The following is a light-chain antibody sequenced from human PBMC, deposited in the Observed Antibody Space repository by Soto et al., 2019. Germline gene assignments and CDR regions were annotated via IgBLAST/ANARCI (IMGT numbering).Light chain of an antibody. CDR3: QQYNNWPPLT. J-gene: IGKJ4*01. CDR1: QSVASN. V-gene: IGKV3-15*01. Sequence: EIVMTQFPATLPVSPGERVTLSCRASQSVASNLAWYQPRPGQAPRLLIYGASSRATGIPARFSGSGSGTEFTLTISSLQSEDFAVYYCQQYNNWPPLTFGGGTKVEIK. CDR2: GAS.